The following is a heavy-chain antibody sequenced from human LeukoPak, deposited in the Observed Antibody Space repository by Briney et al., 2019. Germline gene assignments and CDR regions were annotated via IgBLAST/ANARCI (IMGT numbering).Heavy chain of an antibody. CDR3: ASTTYYDFWSGYENN. D-gene: IGHD3-3*01. CDR2: IYQSGST. CDR1: GYSISSGYY. V-gene: IGHV4-38-2*01. J-gene: IGHJ4*02. Sequence: SETLSLTCAVSGYSISSGYYWGWIRQPPGKGLEWIGSIYQSGSTYYNPSLKSRVIISVDTSKNQFSLKLSSVTAADTAVYYCASTTYYDFWSGYENNWGQGTLVTVSS.